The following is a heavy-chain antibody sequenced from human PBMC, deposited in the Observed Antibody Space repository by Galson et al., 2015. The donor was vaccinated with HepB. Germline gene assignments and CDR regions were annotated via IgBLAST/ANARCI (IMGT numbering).Heavy chain of an antibody. CDR3: AKDRNYDIFDAYYFDY. Sequence: SLRLSCAASGFTFSSHAMHWVRQAPGKGLEWVAVISYDGGNKYHADSVKGRFTISRDNSMNTLYLQMNSLRVGDTAVYYCAKDRNYDIFDAYYFDYWGRGTLVTVSS. D-gene: IGHD3-9*01. V-gene: IGHV3-30*18. CDR2: ISYDGGNK. CDR1: GFTFSSHA. J-gene: IGHJ4*02.